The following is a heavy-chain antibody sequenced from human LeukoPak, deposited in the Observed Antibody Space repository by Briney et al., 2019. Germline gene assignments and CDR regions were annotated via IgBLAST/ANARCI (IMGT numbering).Heavy chain of an antibody. CDR1: GGTFSSYA. V-gene: IGHV1-69*13. J-gene: IGHJ6*02. Sequence: ASVKVFCKASGGTFSSYAISWVRQAPGQGLEWMGGIIPIFGTANYAQKFQGRVTITADESTSTTYMELSSLRSEDTAVYYCARGYDFWSGYYYYYYGMDVWGQGTTVTVSS. D-gene: IGHD3-3*01. CDR3: ARGYDFWSGYYYYYYGMDV. CDR2: IIPIFGTA.